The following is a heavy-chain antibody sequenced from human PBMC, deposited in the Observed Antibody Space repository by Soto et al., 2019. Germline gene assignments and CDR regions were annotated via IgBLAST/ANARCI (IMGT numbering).Heavy chain of an antibody. CDR1: GYTFTSYA. CDR2: INAGNGNT. V-gene: IGHV1-3*01. CDR3: ARVTIFGVGSHGFDY. J-gene: IGHJ4*02. Sequence: GASVKVSCKASGYTFTSYAMHWVRQAPGQRLEWMGWINAGNGNTKYSQKFQGRVTITRDTSASTAYMELSSLRSEDTAVYYCARVTIFGVGSHGFDYWGQGTLVTVSS. D-gene: IGHD3-3*01.